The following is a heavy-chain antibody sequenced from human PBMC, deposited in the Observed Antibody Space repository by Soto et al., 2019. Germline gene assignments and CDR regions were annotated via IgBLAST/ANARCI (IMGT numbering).Heavy chain of an antibody. CDR1: GFTFSSYA. CDR3: AKWPSTAARPRDDAFDI. Sequence: PGGSLRLSCAASGFTFSSYAMSWVRQAPGKGLEWVSAISGSGGSTYHADSVKGRFTISRDNSKNTLYLQMNSLRAEDTAVYYCAKWPSTAARPRDDAFDIWGQGTMVTVSS. CDR2: ISGSGGST. V-gene: IGHV3-23*01. J-gene: IGHJ3*02. D-gene: IGHD6-6*01.